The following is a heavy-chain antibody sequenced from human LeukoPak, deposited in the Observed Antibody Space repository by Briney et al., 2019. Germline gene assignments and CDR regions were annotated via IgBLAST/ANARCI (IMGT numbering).Heavy chain of an antibody. CDR1: GFTFSSYA. J-gene: IGHJ4*02. Sequence: PGGSLRLSCAASGFTFSSYAMSWIRQPPGKGLEWIGEINHIGNTNYNPSLKSRVTISLDTSKNQFSLNLTSVTAADTAVYYCARGTRRGRWLQFQAYFDYWGQGTLVTVSS. V-gene: IGHV4-34*01. D-gene: IGHD5-12*01. CDR3: ARGTRRGRWLQFQAYFDY. CDR2: INHIGNT.